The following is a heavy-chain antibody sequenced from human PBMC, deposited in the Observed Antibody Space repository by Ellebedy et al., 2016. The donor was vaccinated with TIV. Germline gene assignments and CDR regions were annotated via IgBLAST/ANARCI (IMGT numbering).Heavy chain of an antibody. Sequence: GGSLRLSXEASGFRFSSHGMHWVRQAPGKGLEWEASIWSDGSNTYYPDSVKGRFTISRDNSKNTLYLQMNSLRAEDTAVYYCARDGEADSIAYPTPDYWGQGTLVTVSS. V-gene: IGHV3-33*01. J-gene: IGHJ4*02. CDR1: GFRFSSHG. CDR3: ARDGEADSIAYPTPDY. CDR2: IWSDGSNT. D-gene: IGHD3-16*01.